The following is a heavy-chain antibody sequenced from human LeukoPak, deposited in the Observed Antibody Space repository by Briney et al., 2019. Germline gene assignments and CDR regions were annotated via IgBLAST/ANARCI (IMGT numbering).Heavy chain of an antibody. CDR2: INHSGST. CDR1: GGSFSGYY. CDR3: ARDLIVMAFDI. V-gene: IGHV4-34*01. J-gene: IGHJ3*02. D-gene: IGHD3-22*01. Sequence: SETLSLTCAVYGGSFSGYYWSWIRQPPGKGLEWIGEINHSGSTNYNPSLKSRVTISVDTSKNQFSLKLSSVTAADTAVYCCARDLIVMAFDIWGQGTMVTVSS.